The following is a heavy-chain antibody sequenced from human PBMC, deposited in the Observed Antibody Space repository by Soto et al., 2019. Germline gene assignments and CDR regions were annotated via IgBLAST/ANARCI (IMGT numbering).Heavy chain of an antibody. CDR2: ISSGGIYI. V-gene: IGHV3-21*04. CDR1: GFTFSSYG. Sequence: PGGSLRLSCAASGFTFSSYGMHWARQAPGKGLEWVSAISSGGIYIYYADSVQGRFTISRDNARNSLYLQMDSLGADDTAVYYCARDGTGGILEWSNYYYYGMDVWGQGTTVTVSS. J-gene: IGHJ6*02. D-gene: IGHD3-3*01. CDR3: ARDGTGGILEWSNYYYYGMDV.